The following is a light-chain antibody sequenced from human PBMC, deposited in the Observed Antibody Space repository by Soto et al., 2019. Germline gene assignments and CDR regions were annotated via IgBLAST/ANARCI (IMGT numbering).Light chain of an antibody. V-gene: IGKV3-11*01. CDR2: DAS. Sequence: EIVLTQSPATLSLSPGDRAVLSCSASQSVSRSLTWYQHQPGQAPRLLIYDASTRATGIPRRFSGSGSRTDLTLTISSLEPEDFAGYYCQQRSTSFGGGTKVEIK. J-gene: IGKJ4*01. CDR3: QQRSTS. CDR1: QSVSRS.